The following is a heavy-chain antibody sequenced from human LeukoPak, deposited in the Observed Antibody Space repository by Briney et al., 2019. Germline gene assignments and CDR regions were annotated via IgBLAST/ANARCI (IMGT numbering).Heavy chain of an antibody. CDR1: KFTFSHYG. D-gene: IGHD5-18*01. CDR2: ISSDGSIK. V-gene: IGHV3-30*03. CDR3: ARSGGGSWIQLWLDY. Sequence: GGSLRLSCTASKFTFSHYGMQWVRQAPGKGLEWVAVISSDGSIKVYADSVKGRFTLSRDNSKNTLYLQMNSLRAEDTAVYYCARSGGGSWIQLWLDYWGQGTLVTVSS. J-gene: IGHJ4*02.